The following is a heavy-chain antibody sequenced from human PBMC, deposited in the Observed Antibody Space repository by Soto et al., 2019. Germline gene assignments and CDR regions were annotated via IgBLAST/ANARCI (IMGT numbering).Heavy chain of an antibody. J-gene: IGHJ3*02. CDR3: ASPSGDSDAFDI. V-gene: IGHV4-59*08. Sequence: SETLSLTCTVSGGSISSYYWSWIRQPPGKGLEWIGYIYYSGSTNYNPFLKSRVTISVDTSKNQFSLELSSVTAADTAVYYCASPSGDSDAFDIWGQGTMVTVSS. CDR2: IYYSGST. D-gene: IGHD4-17*01. CDR1: GGSISSYY.